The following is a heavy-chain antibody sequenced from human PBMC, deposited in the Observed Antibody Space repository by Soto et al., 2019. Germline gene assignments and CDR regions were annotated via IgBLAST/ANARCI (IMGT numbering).Heavy chain of an antibody. J-gene: IGHJ4*02. V-gene: IGHV4-59*01. CDR3: ANSLSRGSLGAGIHYFDS. Sequence: GKGLEWIGYIYYSGATNYNPSLKNRVTISVDTSKNQLSLNLSSVTAADTAGYYCANSLSRGSLGAGIHYFDSLRKGTLV. CDR2: IYYSGAT. D-gene: IGHD1-26*01.